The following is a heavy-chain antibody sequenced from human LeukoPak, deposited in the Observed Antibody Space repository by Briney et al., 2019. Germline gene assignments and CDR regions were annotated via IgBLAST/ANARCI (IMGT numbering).Heavy chain of an antibody. CDR3: AKRDAYDSSGFSPLFDH. CDR2: ISGNGGSL. V-gene: IGHV3-23*01. Sequence: GGSLRLSCAASGFTFSSYVMSWVRQAPGKGLEWVSAISGNGGSLYYADSMKGRFTISRDNSKSELYLQVNSLTAEDTAVYYCAKRDAYDSSGFSPLFDHWGQGTLVTVSS. D-gene: IGHD3-22*01. CDR1: GFTFSSYV. J-gene: IGHJ4*02.